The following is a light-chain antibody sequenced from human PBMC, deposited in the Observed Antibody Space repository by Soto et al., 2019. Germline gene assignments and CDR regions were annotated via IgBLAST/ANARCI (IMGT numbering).Light chain of an antibody. CDR1: QSISSY. V-gene: IGKV1-39*01. J-gene: IGKJ2*01. CDR2: AAS. CDR3: QQSYSSYS. Sequence: DIQMTQSPSSLSASVGDRVTITCRAGQSISSYLNWYQQKPGNAPKLLIYAASTLQSGVPSRFSSSESGTDFTLTISSLQPEDFVTYFCQQSYSSYSFGQGTKLEIK.